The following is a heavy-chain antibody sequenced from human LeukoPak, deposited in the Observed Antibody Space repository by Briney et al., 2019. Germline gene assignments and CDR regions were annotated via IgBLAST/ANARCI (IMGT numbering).Heavy chain of an antibody. D-gene: IGHD1-14*01. V-gene: IGHV3-21*01. Sequence: GGSLRLFCAASGFTFSSYSMNWVRQAPGKGLEWVSSIGSSSSYIYYADSVKGRFTISRDNAKNSLYLQMNSLRAEDTAVYYCARDITPFNNPPTGIDYWGQGTLVTVSS. CDR2: IGSSSSYI. CDR3: ARDITPFNNPPTGIDY. J-gene: IGHJ4*02. CDR1: GFTFSSYS.